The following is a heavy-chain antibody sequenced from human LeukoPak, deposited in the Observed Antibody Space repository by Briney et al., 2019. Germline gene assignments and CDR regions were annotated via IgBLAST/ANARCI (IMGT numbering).Heavy chain of an antibody. CDR1: GGSISSDDYC. CDR3: AKSREEIRGLDAFDI. V-gene: IGHV4-31*03. D-gene: IGHD5-24*01. CDR2: IYYSGST. Sequence: TLSLTCSVSGGSISSDDYCWNWIRQHPGKGLEWIGYIYYSGSTYYNPSLKSRVALSVDTSKNQFSPKLSSLTAADTAVYYCAKSREEIRGLDAFDIWGQGTMVTVSS. J-gene: IGHJ3*02.